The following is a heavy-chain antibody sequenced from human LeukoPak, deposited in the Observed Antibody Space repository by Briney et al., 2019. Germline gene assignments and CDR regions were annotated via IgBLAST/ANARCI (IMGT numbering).Heavy chain of an antibody. J-gene: IGHJ4*02. D-gene: IGHD3-9*01. Sequence: ASVKVSCKASGGTFSSYAISWVRQAPGQGLEWMGRIIPILGIANYAQKFQGRVTITADKSTSTAYMELSGLRSEDTAVYYCARDYDILTGFDYWGQGTPATVPS. CDR2: IIPILGIA. CDR3: ARDYDILTGFDY. CDR1: GGTFSSYA. V-gene: IGHV1-69*04.